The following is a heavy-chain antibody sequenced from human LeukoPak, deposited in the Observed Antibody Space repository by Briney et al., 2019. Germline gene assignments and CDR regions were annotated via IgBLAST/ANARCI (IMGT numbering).Heavy chain of an antibody. J-gene: IGHJ4*02. D-gene: IGHD1-1*01. Sequence: GRSLRLSCSGSGFTFSSYAMICARQVPGKGLEWVSAVGGRGTNTFYADSVKGRFTISRDNCRNTLYLQMNSVRVEDTGGYYCANGQLWSPSHWGQGSMVSVCS. V-gene: IGHV3-23*01. CDR2: VGGRGTNT. CDR3: ANGQLWSPSH. CDR1: GFTFSSYA.